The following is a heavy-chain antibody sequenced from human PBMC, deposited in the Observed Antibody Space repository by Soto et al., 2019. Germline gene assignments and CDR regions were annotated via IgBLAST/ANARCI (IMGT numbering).Heavy chain of an antibody. D-gene: IGHD4-17*01. CDR2: ISGSGGST. CDR1: GFTFSSYA. Sequence: GGSLRLSCAASGFTFSSYAMSWVRQAPGKGLEWVSAISGSGGSTYYADSVKGRFTISRDNSKNTLYLQMNSLRAEDTAVYYCAKAGDYVQPQYYGMDVWGQGTTVTVSS. J-gene: IGHJ6*02. CDR3: AKAGDYVQPQYYGMDV. V-gene: IGHV3-23*01.